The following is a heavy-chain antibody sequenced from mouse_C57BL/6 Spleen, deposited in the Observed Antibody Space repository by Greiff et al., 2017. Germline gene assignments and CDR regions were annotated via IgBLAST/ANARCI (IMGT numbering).Heavy chain of an antibody. CDR1: GYTFTSYG. CDR3: ARLFDYSNYEDAMDY. Sequence: VQLVESGAELARPGASVKLSCKASGYTFTSYGISWVKQRTGQGLEWIGEISPGRGNTYYNEQFKGKATLTADKSSSTAYMELRSLTSEDSAVYFCARLFDYSNYEDAMDYWGQGTSVTVSS. CDR2: ISPGRGNT. D-gene: IGHD2-5*01. V-gene: IGHV1-81*01. J-gene: IGHJ4*01.